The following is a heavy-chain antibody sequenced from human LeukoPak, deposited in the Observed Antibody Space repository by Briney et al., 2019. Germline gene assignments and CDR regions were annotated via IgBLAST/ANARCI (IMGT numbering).Heavy chain of an antibody. D-gene: IGHD4-17*01. CDR3: AREATVTTSGSYFDY. CDR2: ISAYNGNT. J-gene: IGHJ4*02. V-gene: IGHV1-18*01. CDR1: GYTFTSYG. Sequence: GASVKVSCKASGYTFTSYGISWVRQAPGQGLEWMGWISAYNGNTNYAQKLQGRVTMTRDMSTSTVYMELSSLRSEDTAVYYCAREATVTTSGSYFDYWGQGTLVTVSS.